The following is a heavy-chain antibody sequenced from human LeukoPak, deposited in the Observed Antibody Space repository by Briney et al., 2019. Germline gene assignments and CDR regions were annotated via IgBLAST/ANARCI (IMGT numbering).Heavy chain of an antibody. V-gene: IGHV3-7*01. J-gene: IGHJ4*02. Sequence: HPGGSLRLSCAASGFTFSNSWMSWVRQAPGKGLEWVANIKHDGTEKYYVDSVKGRFTISRDNAKNSLYLQMNSLRAEDTAVYYCARSNWNFDYWGQGTLVTVSS. CDR1: GFTFSNSW. CDR2: IKHDGTEK. D-gene: IGHD1-20*01. CDR3: ARSNWNFDY.